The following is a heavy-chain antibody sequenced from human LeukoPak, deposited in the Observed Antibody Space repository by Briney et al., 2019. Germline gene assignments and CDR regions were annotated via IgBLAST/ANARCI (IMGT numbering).Heavy chain of an antibody. V-gene: IGHV5-51*01. CDR3: ARLIAAAGTRYFDY. CDR2: IYPGDSDT. CDR1: GYRFTSYW. J-gene: IGHJ4*02. Sequence: KNGESLKISCKGSGYRFTSYWIGWVRQMPGKGLEWMGSIYPGDSDTRYSPSFQGQVTISADKSISTAYLQWSSLKASDTAMYYCARLIAAAGTRYFDYWGQGTLVTVSS. D-gene: IGHD6-13*01.